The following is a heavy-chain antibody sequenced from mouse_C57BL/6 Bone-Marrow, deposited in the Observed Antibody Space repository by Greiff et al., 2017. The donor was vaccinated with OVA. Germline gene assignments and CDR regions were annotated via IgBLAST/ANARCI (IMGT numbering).Heavy chain of an antibody. D-gene: IGHD1-1*01. CDR1: GFTFSDYY. V-gene: IGHV5-12*01. CDR3: ARSPYYYGSMDD. J-gene: IGHJ4*01. CDR2: ISNGGGST. Sequence: EVKLMESGGGLVQPGGSLKLSCAASGFTFSDYYMYWVRQTPEKRLEWVAYISNGGGSTYYPDTVKGRFTISRDNAKNTLYLQMSRLKSEDTAMYYCARSPYYYGSMDDWGQGTSVTVSS.